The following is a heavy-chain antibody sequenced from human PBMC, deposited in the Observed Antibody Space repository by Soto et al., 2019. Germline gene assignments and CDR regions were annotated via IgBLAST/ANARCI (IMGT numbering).Heavy chain of an antibody. CDR3: ARDRRPPSPYYYYYGMDV. V-gene: IGHV3-33*01. Sequence: QVQLVESGGGVVQPGRSLRLSCAASGFTFSSYGMHWVRQAPGKGLEWVAVIWYDGSNKYYADSVKGRFTISRDNSKNTLYLQRTSLRAEDTAVYYCARDRRPPSPYYYYYGMDVWGQGTTVTVSS. J-gene: IGHJ6*02. CDR1: GFTFSSYG. CDR2: IWYDGSNK.